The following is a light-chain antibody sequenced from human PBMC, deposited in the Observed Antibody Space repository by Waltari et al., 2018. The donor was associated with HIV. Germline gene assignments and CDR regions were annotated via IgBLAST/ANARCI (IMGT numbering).Light chain of an antibody. Sequence: QSALTQPAPVSGSPGQSIPISCDLTDSVYVPWYQRHPGKAPKVIIYEVSNPPSGLSNRFSGSKSGNTATLTISGLQPEDEAEYFCTSYISSSSPVFGRGTKVTVL. CDR2: EVS. CDR1: DLTDSVY. J-gene: IGLJ2*01. CDR3: TSYISSSSPV. V-gene: IGLV2-14*01.